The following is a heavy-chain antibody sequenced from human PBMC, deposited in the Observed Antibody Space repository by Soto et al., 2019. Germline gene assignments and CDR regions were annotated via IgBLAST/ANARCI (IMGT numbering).Heavy chain of an antibody. D-gene: IGHD2-15*01. CDR3: ARLGVCSGGSCYYPYYFDY. CDR1: GGSINNHY. Sequence: SETLSLTCTVSGGSINNHYWSWIRQPPGKGLEWLGYIYYNGSTNYNPSLKSRVTISVDTSKNQFSLKLSSVTAADTAVYYCARLGVCSGGSCYYPYYFDYWGQGTLVTVSS. J-gene: IGHJ4*02. V-gene: IGHV4-59*08. CDR2: IYYNGST.